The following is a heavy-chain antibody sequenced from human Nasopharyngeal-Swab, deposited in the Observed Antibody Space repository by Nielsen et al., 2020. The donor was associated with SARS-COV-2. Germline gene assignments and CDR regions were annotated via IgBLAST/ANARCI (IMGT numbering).Heavy chain of an antibody. V-gene: IGHV2-5*02. CDR2: VYADDDK. CDR3: AHLGDYIDSWLDPFDT. CDR1: GFSFRTSGVG. D-gene: IGHD6-13*01. Sequence: SGPTLVNPTQTLTLTCSFSGFSFRTSGVGVGWIRQPPGKALELLGVVYADDDKRYNPFLRRRLSITKDPSKDQVVLTMTNMAPVDTATYFCAHLGDYIDSWLDPFDTWGLGTMVTVSS. J-gene: IGHJ3*02.